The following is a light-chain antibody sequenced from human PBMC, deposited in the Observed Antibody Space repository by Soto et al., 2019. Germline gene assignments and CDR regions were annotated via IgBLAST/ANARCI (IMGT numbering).Light chain of an antibody. CDR1: QSVISSY. CDR2: GAS. CDR3: QHYKA. Sequence: EFVLTQSPGTLSLSPGEGATLSCRASQSVISSYLAWYQQKPGQAPRLLIYGASARATGIPDRFSGSGSGTDFTLTIRRLEHEDFAVYYCQHYKAFGGGTKVDIK. J-gene: IGKJ4*01. V-gene: IGKV3-20*01.